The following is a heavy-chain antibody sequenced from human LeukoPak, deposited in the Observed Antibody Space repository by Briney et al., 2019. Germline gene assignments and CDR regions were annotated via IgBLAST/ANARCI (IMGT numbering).Heavy chain of an antibody. CDR3: AKDRFCSGAGCSDAFDI. Sequence: PGESLRLSCAAAGFSFSSHAMSWVRQAPGKGLEWVSYVSGSGGTTYYADSVKGRFTISRENSKSTLYLQMNSLGVEDTAVYYCAKDRFCSGAGCSDAFDIWGQGTMVTVSS. D-gene: IGHD2-15*01. J-gene: IGHJ3*02. CDR1: GFSFSSHA. CDR2: VSGSGGTT. V-gene: IGHV3-23*01.